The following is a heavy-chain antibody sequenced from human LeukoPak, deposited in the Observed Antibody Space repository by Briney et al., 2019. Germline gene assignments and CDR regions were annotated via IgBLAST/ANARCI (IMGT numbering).Heavy chain of an antibody. Sequence: SETLSLTCTVSGGSISSGGYYWSWIRQHPGKGLEWIGYIYYSGSTYYNPSLKSRVTISVDTSKNQFSLKLSSVTAADTAVYYCARDPAGSRSPEGDAFDIWGQGTMVTVSS. CDR2: IYYSGST. J-gene: IGHJ3*02. D-gene: IGHD2-15*01. CDR3: ARDPAGSRSPEGDAFDI. V-gene: IGHV4-31*03. CDR1: GGSISSGGYY.